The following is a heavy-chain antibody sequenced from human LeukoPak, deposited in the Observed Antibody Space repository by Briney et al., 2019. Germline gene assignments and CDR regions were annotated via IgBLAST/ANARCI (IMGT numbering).Heavy chain of an antibody. CDR3: ATDALVDTAMVTCVY. J-gene: IGHJ4*02. V-gene: IGHV1-18*01. D-gene: IGHD5-18*01. CDR1: GYTFTSYG. Sequence: ASVKVSCKASGYTFTSYGISWVRQAPGQGLEWMGWISAYNGNTNYAQKLQDRVTMTTDTSTSTAYMELRSLRSDDTAVYYCATDALVDTAMVTCVYWGQGTLVTVSS. CDR2: ISAYNGNT.